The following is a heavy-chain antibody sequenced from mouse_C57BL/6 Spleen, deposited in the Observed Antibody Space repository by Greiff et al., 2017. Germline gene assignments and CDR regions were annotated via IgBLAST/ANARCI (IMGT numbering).Heavy chain of an antibody. CDR1: GYTFTSYW. Sequence: QVQLQQPGAELVRPGSSVKLSCKASGYTFTSYWMHWVKQRPIQGLEWIGNIDPSDSETHYNQKFKDKATLTVDKSSSTTYMQLSSLTSEDSAVYYCARLYYSGSSYWYFDVWGTGTTVTVSS. CDR2: IDPSDSET. V-gene: IGHV1-52*01. D-gene: IGHD1-1*01. CDR3: ARLYYSGSSYWYFDV. J-gene: IGHJ1*03.